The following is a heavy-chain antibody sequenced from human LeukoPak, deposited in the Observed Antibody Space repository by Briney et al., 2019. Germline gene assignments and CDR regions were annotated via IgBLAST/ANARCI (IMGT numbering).Heavy chain of an antibody. Sequence: PGGPPRLSCAASGFTFSTYWMSWVPEAPGKGRGWGANIKQNGSEKYYVDSVKGRFTISRENAKNSLYLQMNSLRAEDTAVYYCARVIDYWGQGTLVTVSS. V-gene: IGHV3-7*01. CDR1: GFTFSTYW. CDR3: ARVIDY. CDR2: IKQNGSEK. J-gene: IGHJ4*02.